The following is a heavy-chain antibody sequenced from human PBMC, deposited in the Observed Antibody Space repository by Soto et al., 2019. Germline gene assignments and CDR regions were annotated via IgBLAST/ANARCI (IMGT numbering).Heavy chain of an antibody. D-gene: IGHD5-12*01. Sequence: PSETLSLTCAVYGGSFSGYYWSWIRQPPGKGLEWIGEINHSGSTNYNPSLKSRVTISVDTSKNQFSLKLSSVTAADTAVYYCARGSQSYIRLPDATPYRYGMDVWGQGTTVAVSS. CDR3: ARGSQSYIRLPDATPYRYGMDV. CDR1: GGSFSGYY. V-gene: IGHV4-34*01. CDR2: INHSGST. J-gene: IGHJ6*02.